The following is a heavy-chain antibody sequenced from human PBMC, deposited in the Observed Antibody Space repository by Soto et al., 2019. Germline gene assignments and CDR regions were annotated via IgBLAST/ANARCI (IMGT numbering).Heavy chain of an antibody. Sequence: SVKVSCKASGFTFTSSAVQWVRQARGQRLEWIGWIVVGSGNTNYAQKFQERVTITRDMSTSTAYMELSSLRSEDTAVYYCAACYYYYDSSGYWPPDYWGQGTLVTVSS. D-gene: IGHD3-22*01. CDR2: IVVGSGNT. CDR1: GFTFTSSA. J-gene: IGHJ4*02. CDR3: AACYYYYDSSGYWPPDY. V-gene: IGHV1-58*01.